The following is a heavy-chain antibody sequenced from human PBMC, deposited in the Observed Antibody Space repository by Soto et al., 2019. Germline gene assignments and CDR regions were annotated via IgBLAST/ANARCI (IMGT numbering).Heavy chain of an antibody. Sequence: SETLSLTCTVSGGSISSGDYYWSWIRQPPGKGLEWIGYIYYSGSTYYNPSLKSRVTISVDTSKNQFSLELSSVTAADTAVYYCAKSGSKFGYYYGMDVWGQGTTVTVSS. CDR3: AKSGSKFGYYYGMDV. J-gene: IGHJ6*02. CDR2: IYYSGST. CDR1: GGSISSGDYY. D-gene: IGHD3-16*01. V-gene: IGHV4-30-4*01.